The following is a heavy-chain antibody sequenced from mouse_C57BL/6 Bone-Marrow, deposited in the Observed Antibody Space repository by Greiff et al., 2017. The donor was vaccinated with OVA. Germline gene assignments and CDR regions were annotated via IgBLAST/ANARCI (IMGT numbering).Heavy chain of an antibody. CDR2: ISYDGSN. J-gene: IGHJ3*01. V-gene: IGHV3-6*01. CDR1: GYSITSGYY. Sequence: EVKLMESGPGLVKPSQSLSLTCSVTGYSITSGYYWNWIRQFPGNKLEWMGYISYDGSNNYNPSLKNRISITRDTSKNQFFLKLNSVTTEDTATYYCAAYYYGSSPWFAYWGQGTLVTVSA. CDR3: AAYYYGSSPWFAY. D-gene: IGHD1-1*01.